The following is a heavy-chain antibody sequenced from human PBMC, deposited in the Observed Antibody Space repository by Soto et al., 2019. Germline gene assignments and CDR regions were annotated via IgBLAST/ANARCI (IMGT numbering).Heavy chain of an antibody. CDR3: ARDEAGTLYFDY. CDR1: GYTFTSYG. J-gene: IGHJ4*02. Sequence: ASVKVSCKASGYTFTSYGISWVRQAPGQGLEWMGWISAYNGNTNYAQKIQGRVTMTTDTSTSTAYMELRSLRSDDTAVYYCARDEAGTLYFDYWGQGTLVTVSS. D-gene: IGHD1-1*01. V-gene: IGHV1-18*01. CDR2: ISAYNGNT.